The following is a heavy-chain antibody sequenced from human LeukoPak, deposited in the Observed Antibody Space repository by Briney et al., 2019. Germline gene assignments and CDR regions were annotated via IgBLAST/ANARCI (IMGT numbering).Heavy chain of an antibody. CDR1: GFTFSSYS. V-gene: IGHV4-34*01. D-gene: IGHD3-3*01. CDR3: ARSPAYYDFWSGYP. CDR2: IYYSGST. J-gene: IGHJ5*02. Sequence: PGGSLRLSCAASGFTFSSYSMMWVRQAPGKGLEWIGSIYYSGSTNYNPSLKSRVTISVDTSKNQFSLKLSSVTAADTAVYYCARSPAYYDFWSGYPWGQGTLVTVSS.